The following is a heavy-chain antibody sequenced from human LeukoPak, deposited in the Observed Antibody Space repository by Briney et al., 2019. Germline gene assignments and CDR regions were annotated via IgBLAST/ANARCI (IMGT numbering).Heavy chain of an antibody. CDR3: ARIGHEDYYFDY. J-gene: IGHJ4*02. CDR1: GGSISSYY. V-gene: IGHV4-59*01. CDR2: IYYSGST. Sequence: PSETLSLTCTVSGGSISSYYWSWIRQPPGKGLEWVGYIYYSGSTNYNPSLKSRVPISVDTSKNQFSLKLSSVTAADTAVYYCARIGHEDYYFDYWGQGTLVTVSS.